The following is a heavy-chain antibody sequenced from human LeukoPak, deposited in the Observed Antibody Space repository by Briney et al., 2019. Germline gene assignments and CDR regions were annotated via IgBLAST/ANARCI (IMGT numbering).Heavy chain of an antibody. Sequence: SETLSLTCTVSGGSINNYYWSWIRQPPGKGLEWIGYIYYSGSTNYNPSLKSRVTISVDTSKNQFSLKLSSVTAADTAVYYCAREVQLCPRGDCYSYFDYWGQGTLVTVSS. CDR3: AREVQLCPRGDCYSYFDY. CDR2: IYYSGST. V-gene: IGHV4-59*01. D-gene: IGHD2-21*02. CDR1: GGSINNYY. J-gene: IGHJ4*02.